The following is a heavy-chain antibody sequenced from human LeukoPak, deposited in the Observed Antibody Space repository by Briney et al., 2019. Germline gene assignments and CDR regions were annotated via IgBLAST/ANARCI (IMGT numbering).Heavy chain of an antibody. CDR2: VYTNERT. J-gene: IGHJ5*01. D-gene: IGHD1-26*01. CDR1: GDSLTNFY. V-gene: IGHV4-4*07. Sequence: PSETLSLTCTVSGDSLTNFYWSWIRQPAGKGLEWIGRVYTNERTKYNPSLKSRLTMSVDTSSNQVFLSLTAVSAADTAVYYCARDVGFPARFDSWGQGILVTVSS. CDR3: ARDVGFPARFDS.